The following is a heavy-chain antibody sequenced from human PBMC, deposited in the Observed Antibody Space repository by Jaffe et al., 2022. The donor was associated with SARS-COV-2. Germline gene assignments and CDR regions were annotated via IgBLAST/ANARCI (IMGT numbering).Heavy chain of an antibody. CDR2: ISGSGGST. D-gene: IGHD1-1*01. Sequence: EVQLLESGGGLVQPGGSLRLSCAASGFTFSSYAMSWVRQAPGKGLEWVSAISGSGGSTYYADSVKGRFTISRDNSKNTLYLQMNSLRAEDTAVYYCAKAELERRLESTAADYWGQGTLVTVSS. V-gene: IGHV3-23*01. J-gene: IGHJ4*02. CDR3: AKAELERRLESTAADY. CDR1: GFTFSSYA.